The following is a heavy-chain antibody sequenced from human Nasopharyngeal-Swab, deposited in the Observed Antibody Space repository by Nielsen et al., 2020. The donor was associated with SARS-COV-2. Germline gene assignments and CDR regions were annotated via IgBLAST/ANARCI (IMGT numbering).Heavy chain of an antibody. Sequence: GESLQISCAASGFTVSSNYMSWVRQAPGKGLEWVSVIYSGGSTYYADSVKGRFTISRDNSKNTLYLQMNSLRAEDTAVYYCAGRITMVRGPPEGMRAFDIWGQGTMVTVSS. J-gene: IGHJ3*02. CDR2: IYSGGST. CDR3: AGRITMVRGPPEGMRAFDI. V-gene: IGHV3-53*01. CDR1: GFTVSSNY. D-gene: IGHD3-10*01.